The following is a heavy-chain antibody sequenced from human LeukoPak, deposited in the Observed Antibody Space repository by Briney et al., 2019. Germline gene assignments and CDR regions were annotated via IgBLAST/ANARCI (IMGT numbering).Heavy chain of an antibody. CDR2: ISAYNGNT. V-gene: IGHV1-18*01. CDR3: ARDTTGLGTYYYYGMDV. D-gene: IGHD6-13*01. CDR1: GYTFTSYG. J-gene: IGHJ6*02. Sequence: ASVKVSCKASGYTFTSYGISWVRQAPGQGLEWMGWISAYNGNTNYAQKLQGRVTMTTDTSSSTAYMELRSLRSDDTAVYYCARDTTGLGTYYYYGMDVWGQGTTVTVSS.